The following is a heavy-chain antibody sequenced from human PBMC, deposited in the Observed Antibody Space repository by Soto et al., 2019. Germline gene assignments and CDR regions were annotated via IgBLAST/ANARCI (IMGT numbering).Heavy chain of an antibody. V-gene: IGHV1-8*01. CDR3: ARESAAAGGFDY. CDR1: GYTFTSYD. J-gene: IGHJ4*02. Sequence: GASVKVSCKASGYTFTSYDINWVRQATGQGLEWMGWMNPNSGSTGYAQKLQGRVTMTRNTSISTAYMELSSLRSEDTAVHYCARESAAAGGFDYWGQGTLVTVSS. CDR2: MNPNSGST. D-gene: IGHD6-13*01.